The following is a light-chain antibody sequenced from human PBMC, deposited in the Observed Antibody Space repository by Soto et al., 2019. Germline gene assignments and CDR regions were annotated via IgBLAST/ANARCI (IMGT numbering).Light chain of an antibody. CDR2: QVN. J-gene: IGLJ2*01. V-gene: IGLV2-8*01. Sequence: QSALTQPPSASGSPGQSVTISCTGTSGDVGGWNYVSWYQQHPGKAPKLMIFQVNQRPSGVPDRFSGSKSGNTASLTVSGLQAEDEADYYCSSYVRTDIPRGVVFGGVTKLTVL. CDR1: SGDVGGWNY. CDR3: SSYVRTDIPRGVV.